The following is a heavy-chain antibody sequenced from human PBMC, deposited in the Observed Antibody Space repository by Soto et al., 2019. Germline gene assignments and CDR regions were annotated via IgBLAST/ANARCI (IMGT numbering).Heavy chain of an antibody. CDR3: APVSGVVWFDP. CDR1: GFIFSRYW. CDR2: IKEDGSEK. Sequence: EEQLVESGGGLVQPGGSLRLSCAASGFIFSRYWMTWVRQAPGKGLEWVANIKEDGSEKYYVDSVKGRFTISRDNAKNSLYLQMSSLRAEDTAVYYCAPVSGVVWFDPWGQGTLVTVSS. V-gene: IGHV3-7*03. D-gene: IGHD6-19*01. J-gene: IGHJ5*02.